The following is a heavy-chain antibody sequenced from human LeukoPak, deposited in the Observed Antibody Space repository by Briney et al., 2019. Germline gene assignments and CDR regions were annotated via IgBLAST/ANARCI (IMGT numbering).Heavy chain of an antibody. CDR1: GFTFSDYY. CDR3: ARDPNIYGREGDY. D-gene: IGHD5-18*01. J-gene: IGHJ4*02. V-gene: IGHV3-11*04. Sequence: GGSLRLSCAASGFTFSDYYMTWIRQAPGKGLEWVSYISSSGSTIYYADSVKGRFTFSRDNAKNSLYLQMNSLRAEDTAVYYWARDPNIYGREGDYWGQGTLVTVSS. CDR2: ISSSGSTI.